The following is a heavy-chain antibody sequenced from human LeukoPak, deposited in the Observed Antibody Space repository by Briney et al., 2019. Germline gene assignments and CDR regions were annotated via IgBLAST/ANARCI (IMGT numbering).Heavy chain of an antibody. J-gene: IGHJ4*02. V-gene: IGHV4-34*01. CDR1: GGSFSGYY. CDR3: ASPYYYGSGSYRVIDY. CDR2: INHSGST. Sequence: SETLSLTCAVYGGSFSGYYWSWIRQPPGKGLEWIGEINHSGSTNYNPSLKSRVTISVDTSKNQFSLKLSSVTAADTAVYYCASPYYYGSGSYRVIDYWGQGTLVTVSS. D-gene: IGHD3-10*01.